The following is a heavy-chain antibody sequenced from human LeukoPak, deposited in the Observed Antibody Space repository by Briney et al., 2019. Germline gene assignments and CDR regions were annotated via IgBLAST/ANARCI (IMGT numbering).Heavy chain of an antibody. D-gene: IGHD2-21*01. CDR1: GGSISSGGYY. J-gene: IGHJ4*02. V-gene: IGHV4-31*03. Sequence: SSETLSLTCTVSGGSISSGGYYWSWIRQHPGKGLEWIGYIYYSGSTYYNPSLKSRVTISVDTSKNQFSLKLSSVTAADTAVYYCARGGVIVGGLFDYWGQGTLVTVSS. CDR3: ARGGVIVGGLFDY. CDR2: IYYSGST.